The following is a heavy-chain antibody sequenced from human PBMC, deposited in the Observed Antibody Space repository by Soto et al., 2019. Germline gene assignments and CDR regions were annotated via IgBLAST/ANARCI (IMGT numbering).Heavy chain of an antibody. CDR3: ARGGPELATIGSFDY. CDR2: IIPSDGST. CDR1: GYTFTNYY. D-gene: IGHD5-12*01. V-gene: IGHV1-46*01. Sequence: QVQVVQSGAEVKKPGASVKVSCKASGYTFTNYYMHWVRQAPGQGLEWVGRIIPSDGSTHYAQQFQGRVIMTKGTFTSTVHMAGNSLRSEDSAVYYCARGGPELATIGSFDYWGQGTLVTVSS. J-gene: IGHJ4*02.